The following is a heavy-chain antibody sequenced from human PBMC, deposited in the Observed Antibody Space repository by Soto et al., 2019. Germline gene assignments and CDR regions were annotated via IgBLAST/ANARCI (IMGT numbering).Heavy chain of an antibody. V-gene: IGHV1-8*01. J-gene: IGHJ3*02. D-gene: IGHD5-12*01. CDR2: MNPYSGNR. CDR1: GYSFTSYD. CDR3: ARGGFYSAYRVDAFDI. Sequence: QVQLVQSGADVKKPGASVRVSCKAAGYSFTSYDIIWVRQATGQGLEWMGWMNPYSGNRGYAQKFQGRVTMTWNTSTSTAYMELSSLRSEDTAVYYCARGGFYSAYRVDAFDIWGQGTMVTVSS.